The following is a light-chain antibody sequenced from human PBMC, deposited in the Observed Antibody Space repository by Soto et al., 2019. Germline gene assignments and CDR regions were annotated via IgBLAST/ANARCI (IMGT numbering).Light chain of an antibody. CDR2: STN. V-gene: IGLV8-61*01. J-gene: IGLJ1*01. CDR1: SGSVSTGYY. CDR3: VLYMGSGVSV. Sequence: QTVVTREPSFSVSPGGTVTLTCGLSSGSVSTGYYPSWYQQTPGQAPRTLIYSTNTRSSGVPDRFSGSILGNKAALTIAGAQADDESDYYCVLYMGSGVSVFGTGTKVTVL.